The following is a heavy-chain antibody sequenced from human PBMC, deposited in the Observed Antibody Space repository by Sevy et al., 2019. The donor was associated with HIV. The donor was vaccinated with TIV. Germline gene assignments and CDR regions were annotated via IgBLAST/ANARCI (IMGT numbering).Heavy chain of an antibody. J-gene: IGHJ4*02. CDR1: GGSISSGGYY. D-gene: IGHD3-3*01. Sequence: SETLSLTCTVSGGSISSGGYYWSWIRQHPGKGREWIGYIYYSGSTYYNPSLKSRVTISVDTSKNQCTLKLSSVTAADTAVYYCARVRCCYDFWGGYYAAYYFDYWGQGTMVTVSS. V-gene: IGHV4-31*03. CDR3: ARVRCCYDFWGGYYAAYYFDY. CDR2: IYYSGST.